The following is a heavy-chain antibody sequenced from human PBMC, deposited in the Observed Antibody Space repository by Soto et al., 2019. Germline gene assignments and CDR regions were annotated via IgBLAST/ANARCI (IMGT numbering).Heavy chain of an antibody. Sequence: GGSLSLSCAASGFTFSSYSMNWVRQAPGKGLEWVSYISSSSSTIYYADSVKGRFTISRDNAKNSLYLQMNSLRDEDTAVYYCARVRLGDYVWGSLDYGGHGTLVTV. CDR2: ISSSSSTI. CDR1: GFTFSSYS. J-gene: IGHJ4*01. V-gene: IGHV3-48*02. CDR3: ARVRLGDYVWGSLDY. D-gene: IGHD3-16*01.